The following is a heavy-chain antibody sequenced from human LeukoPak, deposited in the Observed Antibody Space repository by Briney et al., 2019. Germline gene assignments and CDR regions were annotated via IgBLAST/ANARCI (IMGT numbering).Heavy chain of an antibody. V-gene: IGHV4-34*01. CDR1: GGSFSGYY. CDR3: ARMDYYDSSGYYLDY. CDR2: INHSGST. D-gene: IGHD3-22*01. J-gene: IGHJ4*02. Sequence: KTSETLSLTCAVYGGSFSGYYWSWIRQPPGKGLEWIGEINHSGSTNHNPSLKSRVTISVDTSKNQFSLKLSSVTAADTAVYYCARMDYYDSSGYYLDYWGQGTLVTVSS.